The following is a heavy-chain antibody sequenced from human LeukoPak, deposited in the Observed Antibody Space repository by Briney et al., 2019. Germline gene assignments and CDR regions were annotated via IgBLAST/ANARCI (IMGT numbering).Heavy chain of an antibody. CDR3: TRGFDISDY. D-gene: IGHD3-9*01. J-gene: IGHJ4*02. Sequence: LSGGSLRLSCAASGFTFSSYAMHWVRQAPGKGLEWVAVISYDGSNKYYADSVKGRFTISRDNARNSLYLQMNSLRVEDTAMYYCTRGFDISDYWGQGTVVTVSS. V-gene: IGHV3-30-3*01. CDR2: ISYDGSNK. CDR1: GFTFSSYA.